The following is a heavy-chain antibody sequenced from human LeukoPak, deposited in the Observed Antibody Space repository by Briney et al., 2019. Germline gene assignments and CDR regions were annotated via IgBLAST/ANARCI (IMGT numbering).Heavy chain of an antibody. D-gene: IGHD3-22*01. V-gene: IGHV3-7*01. CDR2: IKQDGSEK. J-gene: IGHJ4*02. Sequence: GGSLRLSCAASGFTFSTYWMTWVRQAPGKGLEWVATIKQDGSEKYYVDSVKGRFTISRDNAKNSLYLQMNSLRAEDTAVYYCARDLHYYDSSGYYYWGQGTLVTVSS. CDR1: GFTFSTYW. CDR3: ARDLHYYDSSGYYY.